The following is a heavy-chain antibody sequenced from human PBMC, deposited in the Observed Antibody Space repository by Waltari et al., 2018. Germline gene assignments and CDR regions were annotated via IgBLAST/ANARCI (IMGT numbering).Heavy chain of an antibody. J-gene: IGHJ4*02. CDR1: GFSTDYW. CDR2: MKTDGTSI. Sequence: EVQLVESGGGLVQPGGSLRLSCAASGFSTDYWLDWVRQARGKGRGWVLRMKTDGTSITYADSVKGRFSISRDSAKNTDYLQMNGLRAEDTAGYYGTTNPGYWGQGTLVTVSS. CDR3: TTNPGY. V-gene: IGHV3-74*03.